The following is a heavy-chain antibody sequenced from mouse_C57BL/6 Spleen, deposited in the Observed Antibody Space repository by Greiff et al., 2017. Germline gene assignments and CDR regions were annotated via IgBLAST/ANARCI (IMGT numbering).Heavy chain of an antibody. CDR2: ISSGGDYI. Sequence: EVQVVESGEGLVKPGGSLKLSCAASGFTFSSYAMSWVRQTPEKRLEWVAYISSGGDYIYYADPVKGRFTISRDNARNTLYLQMSSLKSEDTAMYYCTRQLRLEEYMDYWGQGTSVTVSS. J-gene: IGHJ4*01. V-gene: IGHV5-9-1*02. CDR1: GFTFSSYA. CDR3: TRQLRLEEYMDY. D-gene: IGHD3-2*02.